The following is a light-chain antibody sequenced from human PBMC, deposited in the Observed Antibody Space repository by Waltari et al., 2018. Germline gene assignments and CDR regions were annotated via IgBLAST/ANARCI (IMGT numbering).Light chain of an antibody. CDR2: GAP. Sequence: EIVLTQSPGTLSLSPGERATLSCRASQSVTSDYIAWYQQRPGQAPTLLIYGAPSRATGIPDRFSGSGSGTDFTLTISRLEPEDFAVYYCQQYGNSPLITFGQGTRLEIK. CDR3: QQYGNSPLIT. CDR1: QSVTSDY. J-gene: IGKJ5*01. V-gene: IGKV3-20*01.